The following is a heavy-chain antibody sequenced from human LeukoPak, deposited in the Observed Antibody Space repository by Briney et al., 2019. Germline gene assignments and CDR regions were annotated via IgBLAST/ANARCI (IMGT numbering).Heavy chain of an antibody. J-gene: IGHJ4*02. CDR2: ISSSGSTI. D-gene: IGHD2-15*01. Sequence: NAGGSLRLSCVASGFTFSDYYMSWLRQAPGKGLEWVSYISSSGSTIYYADSVKGRFTISSDTAKNSLYLQMNSLRAEDTAVYYCARGGGYCSGGSCYPYYFDYWGQGTLVTVSS. CDR1: GFTFSDYY. V-gene: IGHV3-11*01. CDR3: ARGGGYCSGGSCYPYYFDY.